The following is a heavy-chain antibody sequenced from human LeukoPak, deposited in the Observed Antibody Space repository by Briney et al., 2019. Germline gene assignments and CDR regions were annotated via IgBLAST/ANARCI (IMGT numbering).Heavy chain of an antibody. D-gene: IGHD3-10*01. CDR3: AKKAPPLYYYGPGSYFDY. V-gene: IGHV4-39*01. CDR2: IYYSGTT. CDR1: GGSISSSPYY. J-gene: IGHJ4*02. Sequence: SETLSLTCTVSGGSISSSPYYWGWIRQPPGKGLEWIGSIYYSGTTHYSPSLESRVTISVDTSKNQFSLKLSSVTAADTAVYYCAKKAPPLYYYGPGSYFDYWGQGTLVTVSS.